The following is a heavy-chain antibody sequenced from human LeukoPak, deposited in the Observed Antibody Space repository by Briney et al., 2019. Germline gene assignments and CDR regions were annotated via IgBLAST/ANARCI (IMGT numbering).Heavy chain of an antibody. V-gene: IGHV3-30*18. CDR2: ILYDGSNK. CDR3: AKSGYCSGDNCYYYLDY. J-gene: IGHJ4*02. CDR1: GFTFSGYA. D-gene: IGHD2-15*01. Sequence: GGSQRLSCAASGFTFSGYAMHWVRQAPGKGLEWVAVILYDGSNKFYADSVKGRFTISRDNSKNTLDLQMNSLRVEDTAVYYCAKSGYCSGDNCYYYLDYWGQGTLVTVSS.